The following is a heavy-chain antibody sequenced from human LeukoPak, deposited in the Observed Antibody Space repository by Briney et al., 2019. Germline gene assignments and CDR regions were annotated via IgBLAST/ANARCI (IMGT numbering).Heavy chain of an antibody. CDR1: GFTFSSYW. V-gene: IGHV3-7*01. CDR2: IKQDGSEK. D-gene: IGHD1-26*01. J-gene: IGHJ4*02. CDR3: ARDKIVGATHFDY. Sequence: GGSLRLSCAASGFTFSSYWMSWVRQAPGKGLEWVANIKQDGSEKYYVDSVKGRSTISRDNAKNSLYLQMNSLRAEDTAVYYCARDKIVGATHFDYWGQGTLVTVSS.